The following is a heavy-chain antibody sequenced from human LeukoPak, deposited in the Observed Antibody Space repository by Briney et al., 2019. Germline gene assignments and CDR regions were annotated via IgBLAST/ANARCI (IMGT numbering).Heavy chain of an antibody. D-gene: IGHD2-15*01. CDR3: ARRLCSGDSCSSFDY. J-gene: IGHJ4*02. CDR1: GFSFSSYL. CDR2: IRGNGAGT. Sequence: PGVSLRLSCAASGFSFSSYLMSWVRQAPGKGLEWVSTIRGNGAGTYYADAVKGRFTISRDNSKNMLYLQMNSLTAEDTALYYCARRLCSGDSCSSFDYWGQGALVTVSS. V-gene: IGHV3-23*01.